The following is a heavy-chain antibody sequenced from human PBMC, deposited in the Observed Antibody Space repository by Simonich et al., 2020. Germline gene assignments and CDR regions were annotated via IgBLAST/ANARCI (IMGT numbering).Heavy chain of an antibody. V-gene: IGHV3-21*01. J-gene: IGHJ4*02. D-gene: IGHD1-1*01. CDR2: IRSSSSYI. CDR3: ARANERDY. CDR1: GFTFSSYS. Sequence: EVQLVESGGGLVKPGGSLRLSCAASGFTFSSYSMNWVRQAPGNGLEWVSAIRSSSSYIYYADSVKGRFTIYRDNAKNALYLQMNSLRAEDTAVYYCARANERDYWVQGTLVTVSS.